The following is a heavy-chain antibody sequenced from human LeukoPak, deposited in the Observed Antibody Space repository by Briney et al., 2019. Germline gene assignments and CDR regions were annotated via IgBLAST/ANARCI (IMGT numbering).Heavy chain of an antibody. V-gene: IGHV3-23*01. CDR2: ISGSSGST. CDR3: AKSGYSSSWSNAAVYNWFDP. D-gene: IGHD6-13*01. Sequence: GGSLRLSCAASGFTFSSYGMSWVRQAPGKGLEWVSAISGSSGSTYYADSVKGRFTISRDNSKNTLYLQTNSLRAEDTAVYYCAKSGYSSSWSNAAVYNWFDPWGQGTLVTVSS. CDR1: GFTFSSYG. J-gene: IGHJ5*02.